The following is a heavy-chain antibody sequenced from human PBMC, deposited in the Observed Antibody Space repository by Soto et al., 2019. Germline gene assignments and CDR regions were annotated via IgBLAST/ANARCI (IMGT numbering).Heavy chain of an antibody. D-gene: IGHD5-12*01. CDR3: ARDSSDYVSGS. CDR1: GGSISSGDSY. Sequence: SETLSLTCTVSGGSISSGDSYWSWIRQPPRKGLEWIGYIYYSGSTNYNPSLKSRVTISVDTSKNQFSLKLSSVTAADTAVYYCARDSSDYVSGSWGQGTLVTVSS. V-gene: IGHV4-30-4*01. J-gene: IGHJ5*02. CDR2: IYYSGST.